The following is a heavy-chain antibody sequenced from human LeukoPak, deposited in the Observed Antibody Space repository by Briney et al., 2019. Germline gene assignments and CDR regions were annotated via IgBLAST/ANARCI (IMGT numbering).Heavy chain of an antibody. D-gene: IGHD2-15*01. J-gene: IGHJ4*02. CDR2: ISGYNGNT. V-gene: IGHV1-18*01. CDR3: AREILGYCSGGNCYEGDY. Sequence: GASVMVSCKASGYTFSSYGISRVRQAPGQGLEWMGWISGYNGNTNYVQKFQGRVTMTSDTSTSTAYMELRSLRSDDTAVYYCAREILGYCSGGNCYEGDYWGQGTLVTVSS. CDR1: GYTFSSYG.